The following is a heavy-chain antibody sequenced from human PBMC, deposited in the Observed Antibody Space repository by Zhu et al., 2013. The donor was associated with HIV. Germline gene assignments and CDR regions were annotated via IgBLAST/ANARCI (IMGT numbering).Heavy chain of an antibody. CDR2: ISGSGGST. CDR3: ANGRGYSGYDDYYGMDV. V-gene: IGHV3-23*01. CDR1: GFTFSSYA. Sequence: EVQLLESGGGLVQPGGSLRLSCAASGFTFSSYAMSWVRQAPGKGLEWVSAISGSGGSTYYADSVKGRFTISRDNSKNTLYLQMNSLRAEDTAVYYCANGRGYSGYDDYYGMDVWGQGTTVTVSS. D-gene: IGHD5-12*01. J-gene: IGHJ6*02.